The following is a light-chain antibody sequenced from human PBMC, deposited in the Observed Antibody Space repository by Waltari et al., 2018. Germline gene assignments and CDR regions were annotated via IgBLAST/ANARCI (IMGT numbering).Light chain of an antibody. CDR3: QSFDSGLDGYV. CDR2: ANR. CDR1: SSNIGSYYH. J-gene: IGLJ1*01. V-gene: IGLV1-40*01. Sequence: QSVLTQPPSVSGAPGQRVTISCTGSSSNIGSYYHVHRYQHLPGTAPKVLFYANRCRPSRVPYRFFGSTSGASASLAITGFQAENEADYYCQSFDSGLDGYVFGTWTKVTVL.